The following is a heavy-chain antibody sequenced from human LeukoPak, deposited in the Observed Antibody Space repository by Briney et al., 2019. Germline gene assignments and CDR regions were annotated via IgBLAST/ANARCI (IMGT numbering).Heavy chain of an antibody. V-gene: IGHV3-7*01. CDR3: TRRLDD. J-gene: IGHJ4*02. D-gene: IGHD3-16*01. CDR1: GFSFNSDW. CDR2: IKHDESEK. Sequence: GGSLRLSCAASGFSFNSDWMDWVRQAPGKGLEWVANIKHDESEKNYLDSVKGRFTISRDNAQNSLYLQMNGLRVEVTAVYYCTRRLDDWGQGTLVTVSS.